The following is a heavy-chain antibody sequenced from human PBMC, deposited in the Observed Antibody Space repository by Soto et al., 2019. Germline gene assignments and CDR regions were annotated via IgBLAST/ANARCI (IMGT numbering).Heavy chain of an antibody. V-gene: IGHV1-69*01. CDR1: GGTFSSYA. Sequence: QVQLVQSGAEVKKPGSSVKVSCKASGGTFSSYAISWVRQAPGQGLEWMGGIIPIFGTANNAQKFQGRVTITADESTSTAYMELSSLRSEDTVVYYCARKYCSSTSCYSSPYYYYGMDVWGQGTTVTVSS. J-gene: IGHJ6*02. CDR2: IIPIFGTA. D-gene: IGHD2-2*02. CDR3: ARKYCSSTSCYSSPYYYYGMDV.